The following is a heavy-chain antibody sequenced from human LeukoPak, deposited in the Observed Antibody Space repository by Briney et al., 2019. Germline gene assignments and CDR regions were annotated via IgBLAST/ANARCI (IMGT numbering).Heavy chain of an antibody. Sequence: GASVNVSCKASGGTFSSYAISWVRQAPGQGLEWMGGIIPIFGTANYAQKFQGRVTITADESTSTAYMELSSLRSEDTAVYYCAREGLDTAMVTFDYWGQGTLVTVSS. D-gene: IGHD5-18*01. CDR1: GGTFSSYA. J-gene: IGHJ4*02. CDR2: IIPIFGTA. CDR3: AREGLDTAMVTFDY. V-gene: IGHV1-69*13.